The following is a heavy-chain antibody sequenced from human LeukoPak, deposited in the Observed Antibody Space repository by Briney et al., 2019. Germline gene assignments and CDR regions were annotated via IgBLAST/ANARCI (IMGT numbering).Heavy chain of an antibody. V-gene: IGHV4-59*01. D-gene: IGHD5-12*01. CDR3: ARGGGYDDFDY. J-gene: IGHJ4*02. Sequence: SETLSLTCTVSRGSISGYYWSWIRQPPGNRLEWIGYIYYSGSTNYNSSLKSRVTISVDTSKNQLSLKLSSVTAADTAVYYCARGGGYDDFDYWGQGTLVTVSS. CDR1: RGSISGYY. CDR2: IYYSGST.